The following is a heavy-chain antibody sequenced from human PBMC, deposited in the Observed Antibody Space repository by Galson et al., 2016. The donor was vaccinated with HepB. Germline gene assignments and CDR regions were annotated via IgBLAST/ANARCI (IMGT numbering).Heavy chain of an antibody. CDR1: GASISGYY. J-gene: IGHJ3*02. CDR3: ARGSSNWPAGAFDI. CDR2: INHSGGT. V-gene: IGHV4-34*01. Sequence: SETLSLTCGVYGASISGYYWSWIRQPPGKGLDWIGEINHSGGTNHNPSLKRRVTISVDTSKNQFSLKLKSVNAADTTVYYCARGSSNWPAGAFDIWGPGTVLTVSS. D-gene: IGHD6-13*01.